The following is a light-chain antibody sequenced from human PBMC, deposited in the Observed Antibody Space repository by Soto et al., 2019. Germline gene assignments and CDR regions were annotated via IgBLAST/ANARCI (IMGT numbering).Light chain of an antibody. CDR2: GAS. CDR3: QQRSNWPPGYT. CDR1: RSVRNK. J-gene: IGKJ3*01. Sequence: TVMTHSPNTLSVSPGSRCSLSCRAGRSVRNKLAWYQQKPGQAARLLIYGASTRAADIPARFSGGGSGTDFTLTISSLQSQAFAVYYCQQRSNWPPGYTFGPGTKVDIK. V-gene: IGKV3-15*01.